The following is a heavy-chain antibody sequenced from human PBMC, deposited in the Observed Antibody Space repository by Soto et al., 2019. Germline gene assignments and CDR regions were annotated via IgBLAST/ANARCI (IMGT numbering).Heavy chain of an antibody. V-gene: IGHV4-31*03. D-gene: IGHD2-15*01. Sequence: PSETLSLTCTVSGGSISSGGYYWSWIRQHPGKGLEWIGYIYYSGSTYYNPSLKSRVTISVDTSKNQFSLKLSSVTAADTAVYYCARRPAVVAADAFFDYWGQGTLVTVSS. CDR1: GGSISSGGYY. CDR2: IYYSGST. CDR3: ARRPAVVAADAFFDY. J-gene: IGHJ4*02.